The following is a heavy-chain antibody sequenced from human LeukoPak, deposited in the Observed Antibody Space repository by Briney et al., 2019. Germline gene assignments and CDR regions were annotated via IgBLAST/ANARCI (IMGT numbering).Heavy chain of an antibody. J-gene: IGHJ6*03. Sequence: GGSLRLSCAASGFIVNNYAMTWVRQAPGKGLEWVSVISGSGGSTYYADSMKGRFTISRDNSKNTLYLQMNSLRAEDTAVYYCAKDGGEYYDILTGYYPRLYYMDVWGKGTTVTISS. CDR2: ISGSGGST. D-gene: IGHD3-9*01. V-gene: IGHV3-23*01. CDR1: GFIVNNYA. CDR3: AKDGGEYYDILTGYYPRLYYMDV.